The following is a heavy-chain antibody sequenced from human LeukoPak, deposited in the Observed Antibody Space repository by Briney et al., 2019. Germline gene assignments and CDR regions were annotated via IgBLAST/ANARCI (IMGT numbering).Heavy chain of an antibody. Sequence: GSLRLSCAASGFTFSNYSMNWVRQAPGKGLEWVSYISSGSSSIYYADSVKGRFTISRDNAENSLYLQMNSLRDEDTAVYYCARGRATGRSGGDYWGQGTLVTVSS. CDR2: ISSGSSSI. J-gene: IGHJ4*02. V-gene: IGHV3-48*02. CDR3: ARGRATGRSGGDY. CDR1: GFTFSNYS. D-gene: IGHD3-9*01.